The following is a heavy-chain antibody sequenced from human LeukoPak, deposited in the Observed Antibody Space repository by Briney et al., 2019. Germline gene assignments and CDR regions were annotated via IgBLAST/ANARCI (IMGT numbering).Heavy chain of an antibody. CDR1: GFTFDDYA. D-gene: IGHD3-10*01. CDR2: ISWNSGSI. J-gene: IGHJ4*02. Sequence: GGSLRLSCAASGFTFDDYAMHWVRQAPGKGLEWVSGISWNSGSIGYADSVKGRSTISRDNAKNSLYLQMNSLRAEDTALYYCAKDNFDYYGSGSYGYYFDYWGQGTLVTVSS. V-gene: IGHV3-9*01. CDR3: AKDNFDYYGSGSYGYYFDY.